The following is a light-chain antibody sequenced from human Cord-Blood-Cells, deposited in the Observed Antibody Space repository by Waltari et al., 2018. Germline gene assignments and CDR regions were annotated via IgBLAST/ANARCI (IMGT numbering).Light chain of an antibody. CDR3: QQYGSSLGT. J-gene: IGKJ4*01. CDR1: QSVSSSY. V-gene: IGKV3-20*01. CDR2: GAS. Sequence: EIVLTQSPGTLSLSPGERATLSCRASQSVSSSYLAWYQQKPGQAPRLLIYGASSRATGIPDRFSGSGSGTDFTLTISRLEPEDFAVYYCQQYGSSLGTCGGGTKVEIK.